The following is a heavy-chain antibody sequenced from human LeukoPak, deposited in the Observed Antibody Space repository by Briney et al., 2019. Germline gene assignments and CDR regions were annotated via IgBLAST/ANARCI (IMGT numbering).Heavy chain of an antibody. CDR3: ARLRAGDYFDY. Sequence: PGGSLRLSCAASGFTFSSYWMSWVRQAPGKGLEWVANIKEDGSEKYYVDSVKGRLTISRDTAKGSLYLQMNSLRAEDTAVYYCARLRAGDYFDYWGQGTLVTVSS. CDR2: IKEDGSEK. V-gene: IGHV3-7*04. CDR1: GFTFSSYW. D-gene: IGHD6-19*01. J-gene: IGHJ4*02.